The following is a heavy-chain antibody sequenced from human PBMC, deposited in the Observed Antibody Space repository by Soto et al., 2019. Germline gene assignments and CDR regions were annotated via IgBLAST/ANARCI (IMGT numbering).Heavy chain of an antibody. CDR1: GYTFTSYY. Sequence: QVQLVQSGAEVKKPGASVKVSCKASGYTFTSYYMHWVRQAPGQGLEWMGIINPSGGSTSYAQKFQGRVTITRDTSTSTVYMELSSLRSEDTAVYYCAGKGWFGEFFDYWGQGALGTVSS. CDR2: INPSGGST. CDR3: AGKGWFGEFFDY. J-gene: IGHJ4*02. D-gene: IGHD3-10*01. V-gene: IGHV1-46*01.